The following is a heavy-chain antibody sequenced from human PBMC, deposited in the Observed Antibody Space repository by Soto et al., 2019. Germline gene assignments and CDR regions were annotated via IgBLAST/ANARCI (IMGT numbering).Heavy chain of an antibody. D-gene: IGHD2-2*01. CDR2: ISTYNDDT. V-gene: IGHV1-18*01. CDR3: ARQFCSGINCDTWFDP. CDR1: GYTFTAFG. Sequence: QVQLVQSGPEVKKPGASVKVSCQTSGYTFTAFGITWVRQAPGQGLEWMGWISTYNDDTKYAQKVQGRLTMTTDTSTSTAYMELRSLPSDDTAVYYCARQFCSGINCDTWFDPWGQGTLVTVSS. J-gene: IGHJ5*02.